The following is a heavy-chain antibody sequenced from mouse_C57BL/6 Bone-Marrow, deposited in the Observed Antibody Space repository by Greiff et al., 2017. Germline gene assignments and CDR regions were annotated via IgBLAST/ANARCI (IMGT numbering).Heavy chain of an antibody. CDR3: TRMDYDVGAFAY. D-gene: IGHD2-4*01. Sequence: DVKLQESGAELVRPGASVKLSCTASGFNIKDYYMHWVKQRPEQGLEWIGRIDPEDGDTEYAPKFQGKATMTADTSSNTAYLQLSSLTSEDTAVYYCTRMDYDVGAFAYWGQGTLVTVSA. CDR2: IDPEDGDT. V-gene: IGHV14-1*01. J-gene: IGHJ3*01. CDR1: GFNIKDYY.